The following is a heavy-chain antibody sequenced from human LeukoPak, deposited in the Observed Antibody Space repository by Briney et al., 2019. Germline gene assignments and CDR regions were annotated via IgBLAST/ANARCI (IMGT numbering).Heavy chain of an antibody. V-gene: IGHV1-2*06. CDR1: GYTFTGYY. CDR3: ARVAVVTATIFDY. Sequence: ASVNVSCKASGYTFTGYYMHWVRQAPGQGLEWMGRINPNSGGTNYAQKFQGRVTMTRDTSISTAYMELSRPRSDDTAVYYCARVAVVTATIFDYWGQGTLVTVSS. D-gene: IGHD2-21*02. J-gene: IGHJ4*02. CDR2: INPNSGGT.